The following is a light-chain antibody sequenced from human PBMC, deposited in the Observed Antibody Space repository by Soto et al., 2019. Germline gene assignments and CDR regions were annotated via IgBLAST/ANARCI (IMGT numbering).Light chain of an antibody. Sequence: QSVLTQPPSASGSPGQSVTITYTGTSSDVGGYNYVSWYQQHPGKAPKLMIYDVSKRPSGVPDRFSGSKSGITASLTVSGLQAEDEAGYYCSSYAGNNILVFGGGTQLTVL. CDR2: DVS. CDR1: SSDVGGYNY. CDR3: SSYAGNNILV. J-gene: IGLJ3*02. V-gene: IGLV2-8*01.